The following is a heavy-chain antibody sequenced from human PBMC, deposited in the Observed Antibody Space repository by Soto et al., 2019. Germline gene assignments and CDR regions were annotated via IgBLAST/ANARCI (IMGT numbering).Heavy chain of an antibody. Sequence: EVQLLDSGGGWVQPGGSLRLSCVASGFVFSDYAMSWVRQAPGKGLEWVSAISAGGSDTYYADSVKGRFTVSRVNSKNALYLQMHTLRAEDTAISYCESVPIWCGSARCYTEGFDSWGQGTLVTVSS. J-gene: IGHJ4*02. CDR1: GFVFSDYA. V-gene: IGHV3-23*01. CDR3: ESVPIWCGSARCYTEGFDS. D-gene: IGHD2-2*01. CDR2: ISAGGSDT.